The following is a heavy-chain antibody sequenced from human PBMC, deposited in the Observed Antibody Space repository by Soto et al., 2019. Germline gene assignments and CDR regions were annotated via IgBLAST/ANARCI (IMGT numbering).Heavy chain of an antibody. V-gene: IGHV3-48*01. D-gene: IGHD5-18*01. CDR3: ARAAHWRGYSFFDY. J-gene: IGHJ4*02. CDR1: GFTFSSYS. CDR2: ISSSSSTI. Sequence: GESLKISCAASGFTFSSYSMNWVRQAPGKGLEWVSYISSSSSTIYYADSVKGRFTISRDNAKNSLYLQMNSLRAEDTAVYYCARAAHWRGYSFFDYWGQGTLVTVSS.